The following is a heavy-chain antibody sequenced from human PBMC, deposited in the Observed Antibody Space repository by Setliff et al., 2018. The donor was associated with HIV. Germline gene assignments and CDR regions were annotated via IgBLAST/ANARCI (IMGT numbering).Heavy chain of an antibody. CDR1: GGSISSYY. CDR2: IYTSGST. Sequence: SETLSLTCTVSGGSISSYYWSWIRQPPGKGLEWIGYIYTSGSTNYNPSLKSRVTISVDTSKNQFSLKLSSVTAADTAVYYCARHKSQPYYFDYWGQGTLVTVSS. CDR3: ARHKSQPYYFDY. J-gene: IGHJ4*02. V-gene: IGHV4-59*08.